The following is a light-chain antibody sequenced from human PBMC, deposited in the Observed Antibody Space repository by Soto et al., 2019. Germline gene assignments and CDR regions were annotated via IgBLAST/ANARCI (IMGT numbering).Light chain of an antibody. J-gene: IGLJ2*01. CDR1: SSNIGNNY. CDR3: GTWDSSLSVVV. CDR2: DNN. Sequence: QSVLTQPPSVSAAPGHKVTISCSGSSSNIGNNYVSWYQQLPGTAPKLLIYDNNKRPSGIPDRFSGSQSGTSATLGITGLQTGDEADYYCGTWDSSLSVVVFGGGTKVTVL. V-gene: IGLV1-51*01.